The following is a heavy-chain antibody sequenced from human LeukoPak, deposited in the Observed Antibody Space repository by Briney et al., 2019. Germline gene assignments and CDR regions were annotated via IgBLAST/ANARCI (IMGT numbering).Heavy chain of an antibody. J-gene: IGHJ6*03. Sequence: GASVKVSCTASGGTFSSYAISWVRQAPGQGLEWMGGIIPIFGTANYAQKFQGRVTITTDESTSTAYMELSSLRSEDTAVYYCARGLLGYCSGGSCYSGYMDVWGKGTTVTVSS. V-gene: IGHV1-69*05. D-gene: IGHD2-15*01. CDR1: GGTFSSYA. CDR2: IIPIFGTA. CDR3: ARGLLGYCSGGSCYSGYMDV.